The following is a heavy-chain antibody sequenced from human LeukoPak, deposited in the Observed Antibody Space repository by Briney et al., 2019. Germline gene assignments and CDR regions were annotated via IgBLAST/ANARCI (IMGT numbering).Heavy chain of an antibody. J-gene: IGHJ4*02. CDR1: GYSISSGYY. V-gene: IGHV4-38-2*01. Sequence: SETLSLTCAVSGYSISSGYYWGWIRQPPGKGLEWIGSIYHSGSTYYNPSLKSRVTISVDTSKNQFSLKLSSVTAADTAVYYCARHADGYYDSSGYFDYWGQGTLVTVSS. CDR3: ARHADGYYDSSGYFDY. CDR2: IYHSGST. D-gene: IGHD3-22*01.